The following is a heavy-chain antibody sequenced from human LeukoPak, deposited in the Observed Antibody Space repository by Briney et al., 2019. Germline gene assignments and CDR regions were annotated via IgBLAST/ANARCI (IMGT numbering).Heavy chain of an antibody. D-gene: IGHD4-11*01. CDR1: GGSFRGYY. CDR3: ARGSRLHLDY. Sequence: SETLSLTCAVYGGSFRGYYWSWIRQPPGKGLEWIGEINHSGSTNYNPSLKSRVTISVDTPKNQFSLKLSSATAADTAVYYCARGSRLHLDYWGQGTLVTVSS. J-gene: IGHJ4*02. CDR2: INHSGST. V-gene: IGHV4-34*01.